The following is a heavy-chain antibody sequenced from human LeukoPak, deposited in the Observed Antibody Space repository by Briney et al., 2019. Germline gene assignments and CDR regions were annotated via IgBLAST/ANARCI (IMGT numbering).Heavy chain of an antibody. V-gene: IGHV1-2*06. CDR3: ARDLFPSSGWYSLLYY. CDR2: INPNSGGT. CDR1: GYTLTGYY. J-gene: IGHJ4*02. D-gene: IGHD6-19*01. Sequence: ASVKVSCKASGYTLTGYYMHWVRQAPGQGLEWMGRINPNSGGTNYAQKFQGRVTMTRDTSISTAYMELSRLRSDDTAVYYCARDLFPSSGWYSLLYYWGQGTLVTVSS.